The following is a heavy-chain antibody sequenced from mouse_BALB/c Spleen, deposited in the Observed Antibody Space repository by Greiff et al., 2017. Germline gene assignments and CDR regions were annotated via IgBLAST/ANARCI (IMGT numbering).Heavy chain of an antibody. CDR2: IDPANGNT. J-gene: IGHJ4*01. CDR1: GFNIKDTY. V-gene: IGHV14-3*02. D-gene: IGHD1-1*01. Sequence: VQLQQSGAELVKPGASVKLSCTASGFNIKDTYMHWVKQRPEQGLEWIGRIDPANGNTKYDPKFQGKATITADTSSNTAYLQRSSLTSEDTAVYYCARDYGSRRDYWGQGTSVTVSS. CDR3: ARDYGSRRDY.